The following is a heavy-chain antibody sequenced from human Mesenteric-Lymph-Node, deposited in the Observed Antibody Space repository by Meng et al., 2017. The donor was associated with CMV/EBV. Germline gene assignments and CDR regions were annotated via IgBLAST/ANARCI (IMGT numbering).Heavy chain of an antibody. Sequence: GESLKISCAASEFTFSSYSMNWVRQAPGKGLEWVSSINSRSTYIHYADSVKGRFTISRDNAKNSLYLQMSSLRAEDTAVYYCARDRADCSSTSCELDYWGQGTLVTVSS. CDR2: INSRSTYI. CDR1: EFTFSSYS. J-gene: IGHJ4*02. D-gene: IGHD2-2*01. CDR3: ARDRADCSSTSCELDY. V-gene: IGHV3-21*01.